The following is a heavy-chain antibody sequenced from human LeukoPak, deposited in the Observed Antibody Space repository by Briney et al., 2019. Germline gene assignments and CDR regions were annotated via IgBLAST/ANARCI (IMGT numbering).Heavy chain of an antibody. CDR3: ARARQQMATSYFDY. CDR1: GFTFSSYE. J-gene: IGHJ4*02. Sequence: GGSLGLSCAASGFTFSSYEMNWVRQAPGKGLEWVSYISNTERTIYYADSVRGRFTISRDNAKNSLYLRMSSLRAEDTAVYYCARARQQMATSYFDYWGQGTLVTVSS. CDR2: ISNTERTI. D-gene: IGHD5-12*01. V-gene: IGHV3-48*03.